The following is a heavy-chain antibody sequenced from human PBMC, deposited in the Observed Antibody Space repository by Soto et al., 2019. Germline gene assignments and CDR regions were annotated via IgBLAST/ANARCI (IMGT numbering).Heavy chain of an antibody. J-gene: IGHJ4*02. V-gene: IGHV4-4*02. CDR1: GGSISSSNW. CDR3: ASNRWGSSGYFDY. CDR2: IYHSGST. Sequence: QVQLQESGPGLVKPSGTLSLTCAVSGGSISSSNWWSWVRQPPGKGLEWIGEIYHSGSTNYNPSLKSRVTIAVAKSKNQFSLKLSSVADADTAVYYCASNRWGSSGYFDYMGQGTLVTV. D-gene: IGHD6-13*01.